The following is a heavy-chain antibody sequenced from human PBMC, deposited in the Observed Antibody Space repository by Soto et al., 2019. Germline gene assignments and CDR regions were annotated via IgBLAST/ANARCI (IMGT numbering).Heavy chain of an antibody. Sequence: EVQLVQSGAEVKKPGATVKISCKVSGYTFTDYYMHWVQQAPGKGLEWMGLVDPEDGDTIYAEKFQGRVTITADTATDTTYMELSSLRSEDTALYYCATNKGGLGTTNPAFDIWGQGTMVTVSS. D-gene: IGHD1-26*01. CDR3: ATNKGGLGTTNPAFDI. V-gene: IGHV1-69-2*01. J-gene: IGHJ3*02. CDR2: VDPEDGDT. CDR1: GYTFTDYY.